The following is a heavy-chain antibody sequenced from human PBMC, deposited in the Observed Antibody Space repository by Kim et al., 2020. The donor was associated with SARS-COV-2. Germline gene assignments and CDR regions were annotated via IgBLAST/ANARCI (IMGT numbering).Heavy chain of an antibody. D-gene: IGHD6-13*01. CDR3: ARVALSGSSSS. Sequence: NYADPVKGRFTISRDNSKNTLYLQMNSRRAEDAAVYYGARVALSGSSSSWGQGTLVTVSS. V-gene: IGHV3-30*01. J-gene: IGHJ4*02.